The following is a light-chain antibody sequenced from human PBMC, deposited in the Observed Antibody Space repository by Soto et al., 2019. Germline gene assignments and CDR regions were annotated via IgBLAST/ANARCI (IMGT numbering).Light chain of an antibody. CDR2: DAS. CDR3: QEYNVYYT. Sequence: DVQMTQSPSTMSASVGDRVTIACRASQSIGTWLAWYQQNPGRAPKVLIYDASSLESGVPSRFSGSGAGTEFTLTISSLQSDDFATYYCQEYNVYYTFGQGTKREIK. CDR1: QSIGTW. J-gene: IGKJ2*01. V-gene: IGKV1-5*01.